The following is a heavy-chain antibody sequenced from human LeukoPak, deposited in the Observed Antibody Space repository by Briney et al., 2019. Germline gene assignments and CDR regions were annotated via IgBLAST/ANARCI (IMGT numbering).Heavy chain of an antibody. CDR3: AREDYYGSGTDY. CDR2: IKQDGSEK. CDR1: GFRFSDYS. V-gene: IGHV3-7*01. D-gene: IGHD3-10*01. J-gene: IGHJ4*02. Sequence: GGSLRLSCAASGFRFSDYSMNWVRQAPGKGLEWVANIKQDGSEKEYVDSVKGRFTISRDNAKNSLHLQMNNLRAEDTAVYYCAREDYYGSGTDYWGQGTLVTVSS.